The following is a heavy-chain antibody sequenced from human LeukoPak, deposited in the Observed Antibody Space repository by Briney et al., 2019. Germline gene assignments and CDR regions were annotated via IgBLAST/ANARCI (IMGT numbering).Heavy chain of an antibody. D-gene: IGHD2-2*01. J-gene: IGHJ4*02. CDR2: ISSSGSTI. CDR3: AKDYPALRYCTSSSCSFFDY. V-gene: IGHV3-11*01. CDR1: GFTFSDYH. Sequence: GGSLRLSCAASGFTFSDYHMSWIRQAPGKGPEWVSYISSSGSTIYYADSVKGRFTISRDNAKNSLYLQMNSLRAEDTAVYYCAKDYPALRYCTSSSCSFFDYWGQGTLVTVSS.